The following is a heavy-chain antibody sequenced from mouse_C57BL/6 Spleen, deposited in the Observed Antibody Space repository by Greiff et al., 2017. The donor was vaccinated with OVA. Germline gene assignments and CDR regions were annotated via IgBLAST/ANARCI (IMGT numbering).Heavy chain of an antibody. D-gene: IGHD2-3*01. J-gene: IGHJ4*01. CDR2: INPNNGGT. Sequence: EVQLQQSGPELVKPGASVKISCKASGYTFTDYYMNWVKQSHGKSLEWIGDINPNNGGTSYNQKFKGKATLTVDKSSSTAYMELRSLTSEDSAVYYCARKEGYSYAMDYWGQGTSVTVSS. CDR1: GYTFTDYY. CDR3: ARKEGYSYAMDY. V-gene: IGHV1-26*01.